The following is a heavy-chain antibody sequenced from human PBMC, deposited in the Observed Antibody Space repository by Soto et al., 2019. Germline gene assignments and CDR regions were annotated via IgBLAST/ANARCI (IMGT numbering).Heavy chain of an antibody. V-gene: IGHV4-59*01. D-gene: IGHD6-19*01. Sequence: PSETLSLTCSVSVGSISSYYWSWIRQPPGKGLEWIGYIYYSGSTNYNPSLKSRVTISVDTSKNQFSLKLSSVTAADTAVYYCARAMSSGWYYFDYWGQGTLVTVSS. CDR3: ARAMSSGWYYFDY. J-gene: IGHJ4*02. CDR2: IYYSGST. CDR1: VGSISSYY.